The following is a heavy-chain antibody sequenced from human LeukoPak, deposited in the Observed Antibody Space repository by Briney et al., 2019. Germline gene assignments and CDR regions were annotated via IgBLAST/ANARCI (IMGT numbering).Heavy chain of an antibody. CDR3: ARVQGGGYRTADY. J-gene: IGHJ4*02. CDR2: ISGSGGST. D-gene: IGHD6-19*01. V-gene: IGHV3-23*01. CDR1: GFTFSSYG. Sequence: GGSLRLSCAASGFTFSSYGMSWVRQAPGKGLEWVSAISGSGGSTYYADSVKGRFTISRDNSKNTLYLQMNSLRGDDTAMYYCARVQGGGYRTADYWGQGTLVTVSS.